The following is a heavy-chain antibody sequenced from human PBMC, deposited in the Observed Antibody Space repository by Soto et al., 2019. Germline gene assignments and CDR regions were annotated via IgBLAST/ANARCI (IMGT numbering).Heavy chain of an antibody. CDR1: GCTFTSYG. J-gene: IGHJ6*02. CDR2: ISAYNGNT. D-gene: IGHD6-19*01. CDR3: ARVKWLVLNYYYGMDV. Sequence: VASVKVSCKASGCTFTSYGISWVRQAPGQGLEWMGWISAYNGNTNYAQKLQGRVTMTTDTSTSTAYMELRSLRSDDTAVYYCARVKWLVLNYYYGMDVWGQGTTVTVSS. V-gene: IGHV1-18*01.